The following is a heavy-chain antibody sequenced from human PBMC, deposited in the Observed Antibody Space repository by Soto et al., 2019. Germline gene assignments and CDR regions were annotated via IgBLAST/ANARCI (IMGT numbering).Heavy chain of an antibody. Sequence: GGSLRLSCAASGFTFSSCSMNWVRQAPGKGLEWVSSISSGSSNIYYADSVKGRFTISRDNAKNTLFLQMNSLRAEDTAVYYCARGGYYDILTVPDYWGQGTLVTVSS. V-gene: IGHV3-21*01. CDR2: ISSGSSNI. CDR1: GFTFSSCS. D-gene: IGHD3-9*01. CDR3: ARGGYYDILTVPDY. J-gene: IGHJ4*02.